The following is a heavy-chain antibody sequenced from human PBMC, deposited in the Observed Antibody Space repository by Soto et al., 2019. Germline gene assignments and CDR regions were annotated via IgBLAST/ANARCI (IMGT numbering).Heavy chain of an antibody. Sequence: PGGSLRLSCAASGFTFSSYEMNWVRQAPGKGLEWVSYISSSGSTIYYADSVKGRFTISRDNAKNSLYLQMNSLRAEDTAVYYCERAINWNPSPAFDIWGKGTRVTV. CDR2: ISSSGSTI. J-gene: IGHJ3*02. V-gene: IGHV3-48*03. CDR3: ERAINWNPSPAFDI. D-gene: IGHD1-1*01. CDR1: GFTFSSYE.